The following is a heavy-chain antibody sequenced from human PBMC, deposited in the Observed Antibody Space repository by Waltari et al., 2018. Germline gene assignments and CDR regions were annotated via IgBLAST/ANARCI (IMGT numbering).Heavy chain of an antibody. CDR2: IISSSGYI. Sequence: EVQLVESGGGLVKPGGSLRLSCAASGFTFSSYSMNWVRPAPGKGLEWVSSIISSSGYIYYADSVKGRFTISRDNAKNSLYLQMNSLRAEDTAVYYCASRWDYYYGMDVWGQGTMVTVSS. J-gene: IGHJ6*02. D-gene: IGHD1-26*01. V-gene: IGHV3-21*01. CDR3: ASRWDYYYGMDV. CDR1: GFTFSSYS.